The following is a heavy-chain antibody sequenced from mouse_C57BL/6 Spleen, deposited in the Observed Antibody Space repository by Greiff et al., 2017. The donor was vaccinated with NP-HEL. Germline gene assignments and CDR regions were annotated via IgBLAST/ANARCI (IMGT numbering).Heavy chain of an antibody. CDR1: GYSITSGYY. Sequence: EVQLQESGPGLVKPSQSLSLTCSVTGYSITSGYYWNWIRQFPGTKLEWMGYISYDGSNNYNPSLKNRISITRDTSKNQFFLKLNSVTTEDTATYYCAREDNPSWFAYWGQRTLVTVSA. V-gene: IGHV3-6*01. CDR3: AREDNPSWFAY. D-gene: IGHD1-3*01. J-gene: IGHJ3*01. CDR2: ISYDGSN.